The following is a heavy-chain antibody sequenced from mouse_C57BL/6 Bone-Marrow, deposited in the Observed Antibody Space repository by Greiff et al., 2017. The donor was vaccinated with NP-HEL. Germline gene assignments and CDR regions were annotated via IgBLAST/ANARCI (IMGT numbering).Heavy chain of an antibody. Sequence: EVKLQESGGDLVKPGGSLKLSCAASGFTFSSYGMSWVRQTPDQRLEWVATISSGGSYTYYPDSVKGRFTISRDNAKNTLYLQMSSLKSEDTAMYYCARGGAMDYWGQGTSVTVSS. CDR3: ARGGAMDY. CDR2: ISSGGSYT. CDR1: GFTFSSYG. V-gene: IGHV5-6*01. J-gene: IGHJ4*01.